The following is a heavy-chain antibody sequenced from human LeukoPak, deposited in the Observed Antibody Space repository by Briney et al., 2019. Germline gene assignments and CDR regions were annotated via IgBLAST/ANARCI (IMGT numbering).Heavy chain of an antibody. D-gene: IGHD2-8*02. CDR3: AKEYYVLLVYALGGSFDY. CDR2: IWYDGSKK. CDR1: GFTFSSYG. J-gene: IGHJ4*02. V-gene: IGHV3-33*06. Sequence: GGSLRLSCAASGFTFSSYGMHWVRQAPGKGLEWAAVIWYDGSKKYYADSVKGRYTISRDNSKNTLSLQMNSLRAEDTAVYYCAKEYYVLLVYALGGSFDYWGRGTLVTVSS.